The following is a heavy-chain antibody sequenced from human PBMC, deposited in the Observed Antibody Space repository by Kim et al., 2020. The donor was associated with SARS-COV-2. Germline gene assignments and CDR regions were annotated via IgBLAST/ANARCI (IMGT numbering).Heavy chain of an antibody. CDR3: ARRPHSSGYPFDC. Sequence: SETLSLTCTVSGGSISSDSCYWGWIRQSPGKGLEWIGNTYYSGNTYYNPSLRSRVTISVDTSKSQFSLNLTSVTAADTAVYFCARRPHSSGYPFDCWGQGTLVTVSP. J-gene: IGHJ4*02. CDR2: TYYSGNT. V-gene: IGHV4-39*01. D-gene: IGHD3-22*01. CDR1: GGSISSDSCY.